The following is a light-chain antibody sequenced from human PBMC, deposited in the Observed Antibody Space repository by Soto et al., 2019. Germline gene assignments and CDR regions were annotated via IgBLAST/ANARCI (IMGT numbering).Light chain of an antibody. J-gene: IGKJ3*01. Sequence: EIVMTQSPATLSVSPGERATISCRASQSVNNNLAWYQQKPGQAPRLLIYGASTRATGIPARFSGSGSGTEFTLTISSLQPEDFAVYFCQQYNNWPPVTFGPGTKVDI. CDR3: QQYNNWPPVT. CDR2: GAS. V-gene: IGKV3-15*01. CDR1: QSVNNN.